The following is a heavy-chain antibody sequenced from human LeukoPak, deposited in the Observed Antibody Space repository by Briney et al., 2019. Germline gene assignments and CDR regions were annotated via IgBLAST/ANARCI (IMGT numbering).Heavy chain of an antibody. CDR1: GFTFSDYS. CDR3: ARGTRIAAVPSPY. J-gene: IGHJ4*02. Sequence: PGGSLRLSCAASGFTFSDYSMTWIRQAPGKGLEWVANIKQDGSEKYYVDSVKGRFTISRDNAKNSLYLQMNSLRAEDTAVYYCARGTRIAAVPSPYWGQGTLVTVSS. CDR2: IKQDGSEK. D-gene: IGHD6-13*01. V-gene: IGHV3-7*04.